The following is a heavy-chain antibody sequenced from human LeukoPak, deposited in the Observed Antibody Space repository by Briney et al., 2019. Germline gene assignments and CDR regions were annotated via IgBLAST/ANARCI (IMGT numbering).Heavy chain of an antibody. Sequence: GGSLRLSCAASGFTFSTHGMHWVRQAPGKGLEWVAIIRYDGSNKYYADSVKGRITISRDNSKNTLYLQMNSLRAEDTGVYYCARDLKEAAVTCFDYWGQGTLVTVSS. V-gene: IGHV3-30*03. CDR3: ARDLKEAAVTCFDY. CDR1: GFTFSTHG. D-gene: IGHD6-13*01. CDR2: IRYDGSNK. J-gene: IGHJ4*02.